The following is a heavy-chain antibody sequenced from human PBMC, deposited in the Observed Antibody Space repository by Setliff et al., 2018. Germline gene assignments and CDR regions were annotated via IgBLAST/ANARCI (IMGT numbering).Heavy chain of an antibody. CDR1: GFSFSDYY. D-gene: IGHD3-22*01. J-gene: IGHJ4*02. CDR2: ISNDAYTI. Sequence: GGSLRLSCAASGFSFSDYYMMWIRQAPGKGLEWVSYISNDAYTIHYADSMKGRLTISRVNSKNSVFLQMNSLRVEDTAVYYCARVHYETSTYSPTLFDHWGQGALVTVSS. V-gene: IGHV3-11*01. CDR3: ARVHYETSTYSPTLFDH.